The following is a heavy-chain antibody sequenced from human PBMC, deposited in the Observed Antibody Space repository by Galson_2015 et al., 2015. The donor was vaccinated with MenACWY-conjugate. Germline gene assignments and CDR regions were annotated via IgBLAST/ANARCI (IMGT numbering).Heavy chain of an antibody. CDR2: IYDSGTT. V-gene: IGHV4-61*08. CDR1: GGSASSRGSY. CDR3: AREFSY. Sequence: LSLTCTVSGGSASSRGSYWTWFRQPPGKGLEWIGLIYDSGTTKYNPSLKGRVTISLDTSKNQVSLKLSSVTAADTAVYYCAREFSYWGQGTMVTVSS. J-gene: IGHJ3*01.